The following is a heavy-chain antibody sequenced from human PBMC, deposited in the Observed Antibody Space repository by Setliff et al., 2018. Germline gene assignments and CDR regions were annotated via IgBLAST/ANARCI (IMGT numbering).Heavy chain of an antibody. CDR2: IYTSWST. D-gene: IGHD3-3*01. J-gene: IGHJ6*03. Sequence: PSETLSLTCSVSDDSISSRRYYWGWFRQPAGKELEWVGQIYTSWSTNYNPSLKSRVTISLDTSKNQFSLSLTSVTAADTAVYYCARMSGFQYIDVWGKGTTVTVS. CDR3: ARMSGFQYIDV. V-gene: IGHV4-61*09. CDR1: DDSISSRRYY.